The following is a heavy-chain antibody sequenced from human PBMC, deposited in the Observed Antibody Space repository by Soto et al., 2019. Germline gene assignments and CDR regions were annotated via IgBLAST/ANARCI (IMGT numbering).Heavy chain of an antibody. J-gene: IGHJ3*02. CDR2: IYYSGST. D-gene: IGHD3-10*01. CDR1: GGSISSYY. Sequence: ASGTLSLTCTVSGGSISSYYWSWIRQPPGKGLEWIGYIYYSGSTNYNPSLKSRVTISVDTSKNQFSLKLSSVTAADTAVYYCARDWNYYYGSGRPNRGAFDIWGQGTMVNVSS. V-gene: IGHV4-59*01. CDR3: ARDWNYYYGSGRPNRGAFDI.